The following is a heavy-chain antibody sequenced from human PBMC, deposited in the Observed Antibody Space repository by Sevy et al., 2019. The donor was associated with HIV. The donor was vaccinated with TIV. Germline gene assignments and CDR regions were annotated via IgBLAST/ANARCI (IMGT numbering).Heavy chain of an antibody. Sequence: GGSLRLSCAASGFTFSDYYMSWIRQAPGKVLEWISFISSGTTYTKYADSVRGRFTISRDNSKNSLFLQMISLRGDDTAIYYCARDRRNYGGQYFDYWGQGTLVTVSS. J-gene: IGHJ4*02. CDR3: ARDRRNYGGQYFDY. CDR1: GFTFSDYY. D-gene: IGHD4-17*01. V-gene: IGHV3-11*06. CDR2: ISSGTTYT.